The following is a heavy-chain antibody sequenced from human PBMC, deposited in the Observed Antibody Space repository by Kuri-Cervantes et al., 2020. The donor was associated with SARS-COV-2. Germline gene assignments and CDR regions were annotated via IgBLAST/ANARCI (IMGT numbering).Heavy chain of an antibody. Sequence: GESLKISCAASGFTFSSYAMSWVRQAPGKGLEWVSAISGSGGSTYYADSVKGRFTISRDNAKNSLYLQMNSLRAEDTAVYYCARGEHYYDSSGYYSRDYWGQGTLVTVSS. D-gene: IGHD3-22*01. CDR1: GFTFSSYA. J-gene: IGHJ4*02. CDR2: ISGSGGST. V-gene: IGHV3-23*01. CDR3: ARGEHYYDSSGYYSRDY.